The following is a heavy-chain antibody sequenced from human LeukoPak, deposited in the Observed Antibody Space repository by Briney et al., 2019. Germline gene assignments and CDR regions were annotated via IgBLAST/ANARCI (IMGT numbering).Heavy chain of an antibody. CDR1: GGSFSSYY. Sequence: SETLSLTCTVSGGSFSSYYWSWLRQPAGKGLEWIGRIYNSESTNYNPSIKSRVTMSVDTSKIQSSLKLSSVAATDTAVYFSAGLRFDFWSGYTRPYFDYWGQGTLVTVSS. J-gene: IGHJ4*02. D-gene: IGHD3-3*01. CDR2: IYNSEST. CDR3: AGLRFDFWSGYTRPYFDY. V-gene: IGHV4-4*07.